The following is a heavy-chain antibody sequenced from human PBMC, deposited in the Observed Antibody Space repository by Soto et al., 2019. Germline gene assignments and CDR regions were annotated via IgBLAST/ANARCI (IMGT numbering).Heavy chain of an antibody. CDR2: IYYSGST. CDR1: CGSVSSGSYY. D-gene: IGHD2-2*01. J-gene: IGHJ4*02. V-gene: IGHV4-61*01. CDR3: ASGGVGYCSSTSCVFDY. Sequence: SETLSLTCTFSCGSVSSGSYYWSWIRQPPGKGLEWIGYIYYSGSTNYNPSLKSRVTISVDTSKNQFSLKLSSVTAADTAVYYCASGGVGYCSSTSCVFDYWGQGTLVTVSS.